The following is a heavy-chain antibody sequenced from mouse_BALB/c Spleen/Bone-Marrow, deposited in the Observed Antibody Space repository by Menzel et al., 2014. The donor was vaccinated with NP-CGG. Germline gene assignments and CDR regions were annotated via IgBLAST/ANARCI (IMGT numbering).Heavy chain of an antibody. Sequence: ESGAELVRPGTSVKVSCKASGYAFTNYLIEWVKQRPGQGPEWIGVINPGSGGTNYNEKFKAKATLTADKSSSTAYMQLSSLTSDDSAVYFCARCLTGTSAMDYWGQGTSVTVSS. CDR2: INPGSGGT. D-gene: IGHD4-1*01. V-gene: IGHV1-54*01. J-gene: IGHJ4*01. CDR3: ARCLTGTSAMDY. CDR1: GYAFTNYL.